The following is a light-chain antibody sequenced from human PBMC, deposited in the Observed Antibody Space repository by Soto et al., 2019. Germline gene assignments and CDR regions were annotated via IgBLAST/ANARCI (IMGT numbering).Light chain of an antibody. CDR3: QQYHIFLT. J-gene: IGKJ2*01. CDR2: RTP. CDR1: QNIGAA. V-gene: IGKV1-5*03. Sequence: DIQMTKSPSTLSASVGDRVTITCRASQNIGAALAWYQQKPGKAPHLLTYRTPSLESGVPSRFSGSGSGTEFTLAIDSLQPDDFATYYCQQYHIFLTFGQGTKVDIK.